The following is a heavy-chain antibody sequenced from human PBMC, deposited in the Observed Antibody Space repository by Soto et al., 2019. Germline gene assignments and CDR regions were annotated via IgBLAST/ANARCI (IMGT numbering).Heavy chain of an antibody. CDR3: AKGRFGELSSGFDY. D-gene: IGHD3-10*01. J-gene: IGHJ4*02. Sequence: SETLSLTCTVSGGSIRSYYWSWIRQPPGKGLEWIGYIYYSGSTNYNPSLKSRVTISVDTSKNQFSLKLSSVTAADTAVYYCAKGRFGELSSGFDYWGQGTLVTVSS. V-gene: IGHV4-59*08. CDR1: GGSIRSYY. CDR2: IYYSGST.